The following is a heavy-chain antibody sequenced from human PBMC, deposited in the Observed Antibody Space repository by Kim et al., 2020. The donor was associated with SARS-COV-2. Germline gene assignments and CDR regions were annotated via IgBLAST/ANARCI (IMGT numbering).Heavy chain of an antibody. J-gene: IGHJ5*02. CDR1: GYSFTSYW. CDR2: IYPGDSDT. V-gene: IGHV5-51*01. CDR3: ARPLIRSTRITEGWFDP. Sequence: GESLKISCKGSGYSFTSYWIGWVRQMPGKGLEWMGIIYPGDSDTRYSPSFQGQVTISADKSISTAYLQWSSLKASDTAMYYCARPLIRSTRITEGWFDPWGQGTLVTVSS. D-gene: IGHD3-22*01.